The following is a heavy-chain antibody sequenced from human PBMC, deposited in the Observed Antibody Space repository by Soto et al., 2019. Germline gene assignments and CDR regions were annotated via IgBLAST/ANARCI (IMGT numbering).Heavy chain of an antibody. CDR3: ARDRITMIVVVPFDY. CDR1: GFTFSRYS. Sequence: GGSLRLSCAASGFTFSRYSMNWVRQAPGKGLEWVSYISSSSSTIYYEDSVKGRFTISRDNAKNSLYLQMNSLKDEDTAVYYCARDRITMIVVVPFDYWGQGTLVTVSS. J-gene: IGHJ4*02. D-gene: IGHD3-22*01. V-gene: IGHV3-48*02. CDR2: ISSSSSTI.